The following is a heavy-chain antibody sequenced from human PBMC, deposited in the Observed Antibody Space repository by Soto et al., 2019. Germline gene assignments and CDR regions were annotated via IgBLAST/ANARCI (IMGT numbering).Heavy chain of an antibody. CDR1: GYTFTNFY. CDR2: INPSGGST. D-gene: IGHD3-22*01. CDR3: ARADYYGSSGYPLDY. Sequence: QVQVAQSGAEVKKPGASVKVSCKASGYTFTNFYIHWVRQAPGQGLEWMGIINPSGGSTTYAQKLLGRVPMTRDTSTSTVYMELSSLRSEDTAVYYCARADYYGSSGYPLDYWGQGTLVTVSS. V-gene: IGHV1-46*04. J-gene: IGHJ4*02.